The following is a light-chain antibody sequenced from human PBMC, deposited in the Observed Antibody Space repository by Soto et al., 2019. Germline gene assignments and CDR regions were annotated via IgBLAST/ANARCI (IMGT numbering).Light chain of an antibody. Sequence: DIVMTQSPLSLPVTPGEPASISCRSSQSLLHSTGRYYLDWYLQKPGQSPQLLIYLGSHRASGVPAGFSASGSATDFTLPIRRVEVEDVGIFYCIQAFKPPFPFGGGTGWRSN. J-gene: IGKJ4*01. V-gene: IGKV2-28*01. CDR3: IQAFKPPFP. CDR2: LGS. CDR1: QSLLHSTGRYY.